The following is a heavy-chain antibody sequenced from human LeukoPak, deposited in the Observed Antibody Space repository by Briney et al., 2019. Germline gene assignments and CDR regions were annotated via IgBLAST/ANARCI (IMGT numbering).Heavy chain of an antibody. J-gene: IGHJ3*02. CDR3: ARHRSVSGSAFDI. CDR1: GYSFTNYW. V-gene: IGHV5-51*01. CDR2: IFPDDSDT. D-gene: IGHD3-10*01. Sequence: GESLKISCTGSGYSFTNYWIGWVRQMPGKGLEWMGTIFPDDSDTKYSPSFQGQVTISADRSISTAYLQWNSLKASDTAFYYCARHRSVSGSAFDIWGQGTMVTVSS.